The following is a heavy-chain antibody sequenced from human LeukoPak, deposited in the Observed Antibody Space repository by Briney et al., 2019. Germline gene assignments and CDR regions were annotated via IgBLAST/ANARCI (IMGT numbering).Heavy chain of an antibody. CDR1: GYTFTGYY. CDR3: ARDYYGSGSYDLVFDY. D-gene: IGHD3-10*01. CDR2: INPNSGGT. J-gene: IGHJ4*02. V-gene: IGHV1-2*04. Sequence: GASVKVSCKASGYTFTGYYMHWVRQAPGQGLEWMGWINPNSGGTNYAQKFQGWVTMTRDTSISTAYMELSRLRSDDTAVYYCARDYYGSGSYDLVFDYWGQGTLVTVSS.